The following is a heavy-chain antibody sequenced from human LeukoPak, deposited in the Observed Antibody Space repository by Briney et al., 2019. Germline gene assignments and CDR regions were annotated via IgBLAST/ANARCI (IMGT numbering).Heavy chain of an antibody. D-gene: IGHD3-10*01. CDR1: GDSVSSNNAA. CDR2: TYYRSRWYN. J-gene: IGHJ4*02. Sequence: SQTLSLTFAISGDSVSSNNAAWVWIRQSPSRGLEWLGRTYYRSRWYNDYAVSVKSRITINPDTSKNQFSLQLNSVTPEDTAVYYCARSYGSGSSARPFDYWGQGTLVAVSS. V-gene: IGHV6-1*01. CDR3: ARSYGSGSSARPFDY.